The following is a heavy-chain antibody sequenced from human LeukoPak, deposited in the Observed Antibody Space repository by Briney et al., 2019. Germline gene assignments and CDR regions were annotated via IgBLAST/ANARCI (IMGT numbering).Heavy chain of an antibody. Sequence: SQTLSLTCAISGDSASSNSAAWNWIRQPPSRGLEWLGRTYYRSKWYNDYAVSVKSRITINPDTSKNQFSLQLNSVTPEDTAVYYCAREVHNWNRPSGVYNWFDPWGQGTLVTVSS. CDR1: GDSASSNSAA. D-gene: IGHD1-20*01. CDR2: TYYRSKWYN. CDR3: AREVHNWNRPSGVYNWFDP. J-gene: IGHJ5*02. V-gene: IGHV6-1*01.